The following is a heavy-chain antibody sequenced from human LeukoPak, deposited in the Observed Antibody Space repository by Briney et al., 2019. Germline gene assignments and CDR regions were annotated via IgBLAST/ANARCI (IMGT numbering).Heavy chain of an antibody. CDR3: ASGQYHTFDY. V-gene: IGHV4-39*01. CDR1: GDSITSGSYY. Sequence: SETLSLTCTVSGDSITSGSYYWGWIRQPPGKGLEWIGSIYYSGSTYYNPSLKSRVTISVDTSKNQFSLKLSSVTAADTAVYYCASGQYHTFDYWGQGTLVTVSS. D-gene: IGHD2-2*01. J-gene: IGHJ4*02. CDR2: IYYSGST.